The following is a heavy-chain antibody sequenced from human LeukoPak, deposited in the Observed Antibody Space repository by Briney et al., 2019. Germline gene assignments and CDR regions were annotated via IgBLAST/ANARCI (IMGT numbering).Heavy chain of an antibody. CDR3: AREAGYSYGYGGNWFGP. J-gene: IGHJ5*02. CDR1: GGTFSSYA. D-gene: IGHD5-18*01. V-gene: IGHV1-69*13. CDR2: IIPIFGTA. Sequence: SVKVSCKASGGTFSSYAISWVRQAPGQGLEWMGGIIPIFGTANYAQKFQGRVTITADESTSTAYMELSSLRSEDTAVYYCAREAGYSYGYGGNWFGPWGQGTLVTVSS.